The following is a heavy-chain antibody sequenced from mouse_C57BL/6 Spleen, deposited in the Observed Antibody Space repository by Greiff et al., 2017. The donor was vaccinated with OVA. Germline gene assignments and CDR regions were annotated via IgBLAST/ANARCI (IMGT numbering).Heavy chain of an antibody. J-gene: IGHJ3*01. Sequence: EVKLQESGGGLVKPGGSLKLSCAASGFTFSDYGMHWVRQAPEKGLEWVAYISSGSSTIYYADTVKGRFTISRDNAKNTLFLQMTSLRSEDTAMYYCAQEAYYYGSSQFAYWGQGTLVTVSA. CDR3: AQEAYYYGSSQFAY. CDR2: ISSGSSTI. CDR1: GFTFSDYG. D-gene: IGHD1-1*01. V-gene: IGHV5-17*01.